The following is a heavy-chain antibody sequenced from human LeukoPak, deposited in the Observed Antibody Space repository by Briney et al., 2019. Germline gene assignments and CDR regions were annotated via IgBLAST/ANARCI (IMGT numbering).Heavy chain of an antibody. V-gene: IGHV4-59*02. J-gene: IGHJ4*02. CDR1: GDSVSKYC. D-gene: IGHD7-27*01. CDR2: IYYSGST. Sequence: ASETLSLTCTVSGDSVSKYCWTWIRQPPGKGLEWIGYIYYSGSTNYNPSLKSRVTISVDTSKNQFSLKPSSVTAADTAVYYCARSSNWGYRFDYWGQGTLVTVSS. CDR3: ARSSNWGYRFDY.